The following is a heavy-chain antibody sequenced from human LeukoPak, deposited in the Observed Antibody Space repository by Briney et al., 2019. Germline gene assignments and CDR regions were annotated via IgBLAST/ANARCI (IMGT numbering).Heavy chain of an antibody. J-gene: IGHJ4*02. CDR1: GGSVSSSSYY. CDR2: IFYSGHT. Sequence: SETLSLTCTVSGGSVSSSSYYWGWIRQPPGKGLEWIASIFYSGHTYYNPSLKSRVTISVETSKNQFSLTLTSVTAADTAVYYCASTSHYYDTSGPFQYWGQGTLVTVSS. V-gene: IGHV4-39*01. D-gene: IGHD3-22*01. CDR3: ASTSHYYDTSGPFQY.